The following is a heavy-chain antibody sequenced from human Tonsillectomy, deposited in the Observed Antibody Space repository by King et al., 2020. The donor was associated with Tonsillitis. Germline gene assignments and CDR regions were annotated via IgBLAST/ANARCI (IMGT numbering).Heavy chain of an antibody. CDR3: AADPAYYYDNTAYNFGY. J-gene: IGHJ4*02. V-gene: IGHV1-58*01. D-gene: IGHD3-22*01. CDR2: IVVSTGNT. CDR1: GFTFTSSA. Sequence: QLVESGPEVKKPETSVKVPCKASGFTFTSSAVQWVRQARGQRLEWIGWIVVSTGNTNYAQKFQERVTITRDMSTSTAYMELSSLRSEDTAVYYCAADPAYYYDNTAYNFGYWGQGTLVTVSS.